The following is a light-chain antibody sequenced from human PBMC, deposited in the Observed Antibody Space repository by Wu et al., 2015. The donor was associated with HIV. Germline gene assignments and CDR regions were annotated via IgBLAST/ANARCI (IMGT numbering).Light chain of an antibody. J-gene: IGKJ4*01. CDR1: QSVSTY. CDR3: QQYNDWRPLT. Sequence: EVVLTQSPATLSLSPGGRATLSCRASQSVSTYLAWYQQKRGQAPRLLIYDASTRATGIPTRFSGSGSGTEFTLTISSVQSADFAIYYCQQYNDWRPLTFGGGTRVEIK. CDR2: DAS. V-gene: IGKV3-15*01.